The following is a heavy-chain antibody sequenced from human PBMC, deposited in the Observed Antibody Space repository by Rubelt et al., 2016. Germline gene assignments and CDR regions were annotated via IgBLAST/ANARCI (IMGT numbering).Heavy chain of an antibody. CDR1: GGSFNDYY. J-gene: IGHJ4*02. CDR3: ARTYRYYSDY. V-gene: IGHV4-34*01. CDR2: IDHSGIT. D-gene: IGHD1-26*01. Sequence: QVQLQQWGAGLLKPSETLSLTCAVYGGSFNDYYWSWIRRPPGKGLEWIGEIDHSGITNYNPSLKSRVTISADTSRNQFSLRLSSVTAADTAVYYCARTYRYYSDYWGQGTRVTVSS.